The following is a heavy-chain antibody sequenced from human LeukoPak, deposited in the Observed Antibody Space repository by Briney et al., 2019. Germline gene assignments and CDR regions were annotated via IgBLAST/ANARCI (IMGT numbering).Heavy chain of an antibody. D-gene: IGHD5-12*01. V-gene: IGHV1-46*01. CDR3: ARDGGVVATSLEGPEGWFDP. J-gene: IGHJ5*02. CDR1: GYTFTSYY. Sequence: GASVKVSCKASGYTFTSYYMHWVRQAPGQGLEWMGIINPSGGSTSYAQKFQGRVTMTRDTSTSTVYMELSSLRSEDTAVYYCARDGGVVATSLEGPEGWFDPWGQGTLVTVSS. CDR2: INPSGGST.